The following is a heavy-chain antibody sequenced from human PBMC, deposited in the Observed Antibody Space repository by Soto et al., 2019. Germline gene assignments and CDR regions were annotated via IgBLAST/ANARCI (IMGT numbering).Heavy chain of an antibody. D-gene: IGHD4-4*01. CDR1: GGSISSYY. CDR2: IYYSGST. Sequence: QVQLQESGPGLVKPSETLSLTCTVSGGSISSYYWSWIRQPPGKGLEWIGYIYYSGSTNYNPSLKSRVTISVDTSKAQFSLKLSSVTAAETDVYYCARRWVTSFDYWGQGTLVTFYS. V-gene: IGHV4-59*01. CDR3: ARRWVTSFDY. J-gene: IGHJ4*02.